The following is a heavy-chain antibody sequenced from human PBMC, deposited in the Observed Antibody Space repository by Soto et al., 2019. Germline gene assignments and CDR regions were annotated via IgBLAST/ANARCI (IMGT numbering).Heavy chain of an antibody. V-gene: IGHV3-30-3*01. Sequence: QVQLVESGGGVVQPGRSLRLSCAASGFTFSSYAMHWVRQAPGKGLEWVAVISYDGSNKYYADSVKGRFTISRDNSKNTLYLQMNSLRAEDTAVYDCARGGSIAARPCHYWGQGTLVTVSS. D-gene: IGHD6-6*01. CDR3: ARGGSIAARPCHY. CDR1: GFTFSSYA. CDR2: ISYDGSNK. J-gene: IGHJ4*02.